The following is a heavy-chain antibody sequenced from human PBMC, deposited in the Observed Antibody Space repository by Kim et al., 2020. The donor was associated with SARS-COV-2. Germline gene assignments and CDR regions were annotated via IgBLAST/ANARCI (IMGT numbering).Heavy chain of an antibody. D-gene: IGHD6-13*01. Sequence: LKSRLPISVDTSKNQFSLKLSSVTAADTAVYYCARARYTSSWYGLHNWFDPWGQGTLVTVSS. J-gene: IGHJ5*02. CDR3: ARARYTSSWYGLHNWFDP. V-gene: IGHV4-34*01.